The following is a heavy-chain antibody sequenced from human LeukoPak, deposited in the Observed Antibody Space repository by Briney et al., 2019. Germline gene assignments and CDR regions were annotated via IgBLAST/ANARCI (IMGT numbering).Heavy chain of an antibody. V-gene: IGHV5-51*01. CDR2: IFPGDSDT. Sequence: PGESLKISCKGFGXSFTTYWIGWVRQMPGKGLEWMGIIFPGDSDTRYSPSFQGQVTISADKSLSTAYLQWSSLKTSDTAMYYCARPSGSYDYWGQGALVTVSS. J-gene: IGHJ4*02. D-gene: IGHD1-26*01. CDR3: ARPSGSYDY. CDR1: GXSFTTYW.